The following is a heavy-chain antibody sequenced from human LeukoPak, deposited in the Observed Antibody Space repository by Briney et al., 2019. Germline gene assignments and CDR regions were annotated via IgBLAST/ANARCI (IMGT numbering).Heavy chain of an antibody. D-gene: IGHD2-21*01. Sequence: ASVKVSCKASGDTLSSHAISWVRQAPGQGLEWMGGIIPILGTANYARKFQGRVTITADESTSTAYMELSSLRSEDTAVYYCARSYRTYYYYYMDVWGKGTTVTISS. J-gene: IGHJ6*03. CDR3: ARSYRTYYYYYMDV. CDR2: IIPILGTA. V-gene: IGHV1-69*13. CDR1: GDTLSSHA.